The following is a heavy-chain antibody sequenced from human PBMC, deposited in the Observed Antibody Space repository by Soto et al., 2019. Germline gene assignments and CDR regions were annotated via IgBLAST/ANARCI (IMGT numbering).Heavy chain of an antibody. CDR2: IIPILGIA. CDR3: ARPGDTAMGSDAFDI. Sequence: QVQLVQSGAEVKKPGSSVKVSCKASGGTFSSYTISWVRQAPGQGLEWMGRIIPILGIANYAQKFQGRVTITADKSTSTAYMELSSLRSEDTAVYYCARPGDTAMGSDAFDIWGQGTMVTVSS. CDR1: GGTFSSYT. V-gene: IGHV1-69*02. J-gene: IGHJ3*02. D-gene: IGHD5-18*01.